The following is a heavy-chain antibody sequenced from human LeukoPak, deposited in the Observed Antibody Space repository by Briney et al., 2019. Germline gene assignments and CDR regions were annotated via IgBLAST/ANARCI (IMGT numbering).Heavy chain of an antibody. CDR1: GFTVSSNY. V-gene: IGHV3-53*01. CDR3: ARGPLQQWLVRDAFDI. Sequence: GRSLRLSCAASGFTVSSNYMSWVRQAPGKGLEWVSVIYSGGSTYYADSVKGRFTISRDNSKNTLYLQMNSLRAEDTAVYYCARGPLQQWLVRDAFDIWGQGTMVTVSS. J-gene: IGHJ3*02. D-gene: IGHD6-19*01. CDR2: IYSGGST.